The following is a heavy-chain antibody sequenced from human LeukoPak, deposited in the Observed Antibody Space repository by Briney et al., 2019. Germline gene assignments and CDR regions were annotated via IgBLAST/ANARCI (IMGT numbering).Heavy chain of an antibody. CDR3: ARDPVAGHFDY. V-gene: IGHV3-21*01. D-gene: IGHD6-19*01. CDR1: GFTFSSYS. J-gene: IGHJ4*02. CDR2: ISSSSSYI. Sequence: GGSLRLSXAASGFTFSSYSMNWVCQAPGKGLEWVSSISSSSSYIYYADSVKGRFTISRDNAKNSLYLQMNSLRAEDTAVYYCARDPVAGHFDYWGQGTLVTVSS.